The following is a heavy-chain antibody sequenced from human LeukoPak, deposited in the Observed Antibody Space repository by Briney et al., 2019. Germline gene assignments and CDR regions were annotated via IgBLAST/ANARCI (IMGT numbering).Heavy chain of an antibody. CDR2: INWNGGST. Sequence: PGGSLRLSCAASGFTFDDYGMSWVRQAPGKGLEWVSGINWNGGSTGYADSVKGRFTISRDNAKNSLYLQMNSLRAEDTALYYCARGYGSGSQYPSGRNWGKGTTVTVSS. D-gene: IGHD3-10*01. J-gene: IGHJ6*04. CDR3: ARGYGSGSQYPSGRN. CDR1: GFTFDDYG. V-gene: IGHV3-20*04.